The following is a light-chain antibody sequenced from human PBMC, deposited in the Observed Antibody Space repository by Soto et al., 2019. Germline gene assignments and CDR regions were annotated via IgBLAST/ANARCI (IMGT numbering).Light chain of an antibody. V-gene: IGKV1-33*01. CDR3: QQYDNPRPFT. Sequence: DIQMTQSPSSLSASVGDRVTITCQASQDISNYLNWYQQKPGKAPKLLIYDASNLETGVPSRFSGSGSGTDFTFTISSLQPEDIATYYCQQYDNPRPFTFGPGTKVDIK. CDR2: DAS. CDR1: QDISNY. J-gene: IGKJ3*01.